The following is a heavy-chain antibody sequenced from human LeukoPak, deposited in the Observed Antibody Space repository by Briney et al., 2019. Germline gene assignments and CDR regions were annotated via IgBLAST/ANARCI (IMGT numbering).Heavy chain of an antibody. V-gene: IGHV3-30*02. D-gene: IGHD6-19*01. Sequence: GGSLRLSCAASGFTFSSYGMHWVRQAPGKGLEWVAFIRYDGSNKYYADSVKGRFTISRDNSKNTLYLQMSSLRVEDTAMYYCAKGRLGGSSGWYWPFDYWGQGTLVTVSS. CDR3: AKGRLGGSSGWYWPFDY. CDR1: GFTFSSYG. CDR2: IRYDGSNK. J-gene: IGHJ4*02.